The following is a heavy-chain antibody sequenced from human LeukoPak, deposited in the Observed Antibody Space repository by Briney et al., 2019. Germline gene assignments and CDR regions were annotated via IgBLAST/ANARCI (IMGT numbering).Heavy chain of an antibody. CDR3: ASTDYYDFYFDY. V-gene: IGHV4-38-2*02. J-gene: IGHJ4*02. D-gene: IGHD3-22*01. CDR1: GYSTSSGYY. Sequence: SETLSLTCTVSGYSTSSGYYWGWIRQPPGKGLEWIGSIYHSGNTYYNPSLKSRVTISVDTSKNQFSLKLSSVTAADTAVYYCASTDYYDFYFDYWGQGTLVTVSS. CDR2: IYHSGNT.